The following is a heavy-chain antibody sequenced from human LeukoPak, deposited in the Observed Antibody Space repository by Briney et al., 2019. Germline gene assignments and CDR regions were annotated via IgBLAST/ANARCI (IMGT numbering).Heavy chain of an antibody. J-gene: IGHJ4*02. V-gene: IGHV3-23*01. CDR2: ISGSGGST. CDR1: ELTFTSYA. D-gene: IGHD3-22*01. CDR3: AKDRTMIVVVIVQFDY. Sequence: GGPLKLSCAASELTFTSYAMSWFRQAPGKGLEGFSAISGSGGSTYYADSVKGRFTISRDNSKNTLYLQMNSLRAEDTAVYYCAKDRTMIVVVIVQFDYWGQGTLVTVSS.